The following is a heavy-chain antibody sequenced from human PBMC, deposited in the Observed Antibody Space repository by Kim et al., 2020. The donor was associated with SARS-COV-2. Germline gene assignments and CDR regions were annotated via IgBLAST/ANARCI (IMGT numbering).Heavy chain of an antibody. CDR1: GFTFRSYA. Sequence: GGSLRLSCAASGFTFRSYAMSWVRQAPGKGLDWVSAIFGSGSGTYYADSVKGRFTISRDNSKSTVYLQLNNLRAEDTAVYYCAKDSVNDYGDQLEYLGQGAPGSVSS. J-gene: IGHJ4*02. V-gene: IGHV3-23*01. CDR3: AKDSVNDYGDQLEY. D-gene: IGHD4-17*01. CDR2: IFGSGSGT.